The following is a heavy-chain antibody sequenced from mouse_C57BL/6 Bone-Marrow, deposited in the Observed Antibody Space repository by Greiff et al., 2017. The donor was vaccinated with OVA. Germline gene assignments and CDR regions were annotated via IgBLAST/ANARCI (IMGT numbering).Heavy chain of an antibody. CDR1: GFTFTDYY. V-gene: IGHV7-3*01. D-gene: IGHD2-3*01. Sequence: EVKLMESGGGLVQPGGSLSLSCAASGFTFTDYYMSWVRQPPGKALEWLGFIRNKANGYTTEYSASVKGRFTISRDNSQSILYLQMNALRAEDSATYYCARGLLGWYFDVWGTGTTVTVSS. CDR3: ARGLLGWYFDV. J-gene: IGHJ1*03. CDR2: IRNKANGYTT.